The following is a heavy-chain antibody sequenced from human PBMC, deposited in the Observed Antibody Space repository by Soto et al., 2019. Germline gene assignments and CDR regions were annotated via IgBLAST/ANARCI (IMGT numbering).Heavy chain of an antibody. CDR1: GFTFSSYA. CDR2: ISGSGGST. Sequence: EVQLLESGGGLVQHGGSLRLSCAASGFTFSSYAMSWVRQAPGKGLEWVSAISGSGGSTYYADSVKGRFTISRDNSKNTLYLQMNSLRAEDTAVYYCAKDLRDIVVVVAAPDAFDIWGQGTMVTVSS. CDR3: AKDLRDIVVVVAAPDAFDI. V-gene: IGHV3-23*01. D-gene: IGHD2-15*01. J-gene: IGHJ3*02.